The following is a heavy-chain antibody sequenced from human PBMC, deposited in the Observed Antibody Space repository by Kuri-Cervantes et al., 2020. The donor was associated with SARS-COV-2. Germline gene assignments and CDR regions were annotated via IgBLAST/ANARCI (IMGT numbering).Heavy chain of an antibody. CDR2: MNHSGST. J-gene: IGHJ4*02. V-gene: IGHV4-34*01. Sequence: ETLRLSCAVSGGSFSGYYWCWIRQPPRKGLVWSGEMNHSGSTNYNPSLKSRVTISVDTSKNQFSLKLSSVTAADTAVYYCAKDIAVASGYYFDYWGQGTLVTVSS. D-gene: IGHD6-19*01. CDR1: GGSFSGYY. CDR3: AKDIAVASGYYFDY.